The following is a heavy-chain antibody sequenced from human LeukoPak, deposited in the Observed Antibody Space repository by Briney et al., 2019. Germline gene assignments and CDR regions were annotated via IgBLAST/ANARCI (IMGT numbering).Heavy chain of an antibody. CDR2: IYYSGNT. CDR1: GGSISSSSYY. CDR3: ARYYCSSTSCYHGY. D-gene: IGHD2-2*01. Sequence: PSETLSLTCTVSGGSISSSSYYWGWIRQPPGKGLEWIGSIYYSGNTYYNPSLKSRVTISVDTSKNQFSLKLSSVSAADTAAYYCARYYCSSTSCYHGYWGQGTLVTVSS. J-gene: IGHJ4*02. V-gene: IGHV4-39*01.